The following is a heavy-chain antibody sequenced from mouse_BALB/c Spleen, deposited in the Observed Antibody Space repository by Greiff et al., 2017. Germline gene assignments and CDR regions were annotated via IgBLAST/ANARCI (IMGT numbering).Heavy chain of an antibody. J-gene: IGHJ4*01. CDR3: ASRGIRLRAMDY. Sequence: EVQLQQSGAELVKPGASVKLSCTASGFNIKDTYMHWVKQRPEQGLEWIGRIDPANGNTKYDPKFQGKATITADTSSNTAYLQLSSLTSEDTAVYYCASRGIRLRAMDYWGQGTSVTVSS. D-gene: IGHD1-2*01. CDR2: IDPANGNT. V-gene: IGHV14-3*02. CDR1: GFNIKDTY.